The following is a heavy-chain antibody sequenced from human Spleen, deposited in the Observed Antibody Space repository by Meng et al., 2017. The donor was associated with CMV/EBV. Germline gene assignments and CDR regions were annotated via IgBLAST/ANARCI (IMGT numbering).Heavy chain of an antibody. J-gene: IGHJ4*02. CDR3: ARSHASIFGLTLFYFDY. CDR2: IHPNNGAT. CDR1: FRGYF. D-gene: IGHD3/OR15-3a*01. V-gene: IGHV1-2*06. Sequence: FRGYFIRWLRPAPGHVLGWLRRIHPNNGATDHAQKFLGRVTMTRDTSVRTAYMELSGLRSDDTAIYYCARSHASIFGLTLFYFDYWGQGTLVTVSS.